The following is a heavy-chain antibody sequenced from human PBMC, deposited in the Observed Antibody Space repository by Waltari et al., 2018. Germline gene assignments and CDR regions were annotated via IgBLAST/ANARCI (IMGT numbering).Heavy chain of an antibody. J-gene: IGHJ4*02. CDR1: GFTFSSYA. D-gene: IGHD2-21*02. CDR2: IYSGGST. Sequence: EVQLLESGGGLVQPGGSLRLSCAASGFTFSSYAMSWVRQAPGKGLEWVSVIYSGGSTYYADSVKGRFTISRDNSKNTLYLQMNSLRAEDTAVYYCAKRVTFDYWGQGTLVTVSS. V-gene: IGHV3-23*03. CDR3: AKRVTFDY.